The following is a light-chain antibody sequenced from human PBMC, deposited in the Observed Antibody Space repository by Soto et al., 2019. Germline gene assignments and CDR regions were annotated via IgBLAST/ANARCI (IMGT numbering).Light chain of an antibody. CDR2: GVF. CDR3: QHYDGSPRT. V-gene: IGKV3-20*01. CDR1: QNVRSNY. J-gene: IGKJ2*01. Sequence: ETVLTQSPGTVSLSPGARATLSCTTSQNVRSNYLAWYQQKPGQAPRLLISGVFNRATGIPDRFSGSGSGTDFTLTISGLEPEDSAVYYCQHYDGSPRTFGQGTKLEI.